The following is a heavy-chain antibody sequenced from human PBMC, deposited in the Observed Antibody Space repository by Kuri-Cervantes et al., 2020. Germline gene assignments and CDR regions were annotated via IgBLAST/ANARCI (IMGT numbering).Heavy chain of an antibody. CDR3: AKDYGYYFDY. V-gene: IGHV3-30*18. J-gene: IGHJ4*02. D-gene: IGHD4-17*01. Sequence: GESLKISCAASGFTFSSYGMHWVRQAPGKGLEWVAVISYDGSNKYYADSVKGRFTISRDNSKNTLYLQMNSLRAEDTAVYYCAKDYGYYFDYWGQGTLVTVSS. CDR1: GFTFSSYG. CDR2: ISYDGSNK.